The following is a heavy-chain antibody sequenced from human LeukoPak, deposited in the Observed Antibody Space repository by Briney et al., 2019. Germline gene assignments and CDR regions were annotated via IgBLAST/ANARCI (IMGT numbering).Heavy chain of an antibody. Sequence: ASVKVSCKASGYTFTGYYMHWVRQAPGQGLGWMGWINPNSGGTNYAQKFQGRVTMARDTSISTAYMELSRLRSGDTAVYYCASSIFPKNWFDPWGQGTLVTVSS. CDR3: ASSIFPKNWFDP. D-gene: IGHD2/OR15-2a*01. CDR2: INPNSGGT. CDR1: GYTFTGYY. J-gene: IGHJ5*02. V-gene: IGHV1-2*02.